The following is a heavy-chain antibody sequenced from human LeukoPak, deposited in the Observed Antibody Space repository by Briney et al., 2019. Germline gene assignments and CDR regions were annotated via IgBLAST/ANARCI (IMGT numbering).Heavy chain of an antibody. CDR1: GFTFSSYS. J-gene: IGHJ4*02. V-gene: IGHV3-48*02. D-gene: IGHD5-18*01. CDR3: ARGPGYIYGPY. CDR2: IGSSSSTI. Sequence: GGALRLSCAASGFTFSSYSMNRVRQAPGRGLEWVSYIGSSSSTIYYADSVKGRFTISRDNAKNSLYLQIYSLRDEDTAVYYCARGPGYIYGPYWGQGTLVTVSS.